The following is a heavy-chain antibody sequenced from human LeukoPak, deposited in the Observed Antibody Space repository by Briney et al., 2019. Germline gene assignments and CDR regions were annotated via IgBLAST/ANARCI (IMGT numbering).Heavy chain of an antibody. D-gene: IGHD5-18*01. V-gene: IGHV4-39*07. CDR1: GGSISSSSYY. CDR2: INHSGST. J-gene: IGHJ4*02. Sequence: SETLSLTCTVSGGSISSSSYYWSWIRQPPGKGLEWIGEINHSGSTNYNPSLKSRVTISVDTSKNQFSLKLSSVTAADTAVYCCARGSSYGTPSDFDYWGQGTLVTVSS. CDR3: ARGSSYGTPSDFDY.